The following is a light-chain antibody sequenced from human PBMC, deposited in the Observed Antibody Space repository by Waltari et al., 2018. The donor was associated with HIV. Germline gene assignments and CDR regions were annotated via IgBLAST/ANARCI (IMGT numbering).Light chain of an antibody. CDR3: AAWDVSLSGWV. J-gene: IGLJ3*02. CDR1: TSHIGITC. V-gene: IGLV1-47*01. CDR2: RNN. Sequence: SVLTQPPSTSGTPGQQVTISCSLTTSHIGITCASWYQQVPGTAAKLLIYRNNERPSGVPDRFSGSKSGISASLAITGLRSEDEADYYCAAWDVSLSGWVFGGGTKLTVL.